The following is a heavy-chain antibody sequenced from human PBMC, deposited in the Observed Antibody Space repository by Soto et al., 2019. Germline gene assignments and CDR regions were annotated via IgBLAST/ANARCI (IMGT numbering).Heavy chain of an antibody. CDR3: ARDRRTSGSPDL. CDR2: ISSTGSRT. CDR1: GFTFSSYG. D-gene: IGHD3-10*01. Sequence: GGSLRLSCAASGFTFSSYGMSWVRQAPGKGLEWVSSISSTGSRTYYADSVQGRFTFSRDNAKNSLYLQMNSLRAEDTAVYYCARDRRTSGSPDLWGQGTLVTVSS. J-gene: IGHJ4*02. V-gene: IGHV3-23*01.